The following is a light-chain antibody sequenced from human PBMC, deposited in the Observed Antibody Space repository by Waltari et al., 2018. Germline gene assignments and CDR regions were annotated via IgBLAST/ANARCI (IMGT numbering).Light chain of an antibody. CDR3: QQYNTWPS. CDR2: AAS. Sequence: EIVMTQSPATLTVAPWERATLSCRASQNISTHLFWYQHTPGQAPRLLINAASTRATGTPARFSGHGSGTEFTLTISSLQSEDFALYYCQQYNTWPSFGPGTKVDIK. J-gene: IGKJ3*01. CDR1: QNISTH. V-gene: IGKV3-15*01.